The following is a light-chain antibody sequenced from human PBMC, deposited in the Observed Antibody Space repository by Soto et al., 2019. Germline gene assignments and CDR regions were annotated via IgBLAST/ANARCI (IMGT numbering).Light chain of an antibody. V-gene: IGKV2-30*01. Sequence: DVVLTQSPLSLPVTLGQPASMSCRSSQSLEYSDGNTFLNWFHQRPGQSPRRLIYQVSNRDSGVSDRFTGSGSGTDFTLRISRVEAEDVGLYFCMQGTHWPWTFGQGTKVVI. J-gene: IGKJ1*01. CDR1: QSLEYSDGNTF. CDR3: MQGTHWPWT. CDR2: QVS.